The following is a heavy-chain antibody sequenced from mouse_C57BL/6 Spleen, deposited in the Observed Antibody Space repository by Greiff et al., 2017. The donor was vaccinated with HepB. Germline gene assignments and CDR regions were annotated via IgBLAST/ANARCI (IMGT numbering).Heavy chain of an antibody. D-gene: IGHD3-3*01. CDR2: IRSKSNNYAT. CDR1: GFSFNTYA. V-gene: IGHV10-1*01. Sequence: EVMLVESGGGLVQPKGSLKLSCAASGFSFNTYAMNWVRQAPGKGLEWVARIRSKSNNYATYYADSVKDRFTISRDDSESMLYLQMNNLKTEDTAMYYCVRGGLYYFDYWGQGTTLTVSS. J-gene: IGHJ2*01. CDR3: VRGGLYYFDY.